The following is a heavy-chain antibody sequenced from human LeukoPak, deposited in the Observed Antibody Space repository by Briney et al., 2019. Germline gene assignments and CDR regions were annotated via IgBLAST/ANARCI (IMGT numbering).Heavy chain of an antibody. J-gene: IGHJ4*02. CDR1: GFTFSTYC. D-gene: IGHD2-15*01. Sequence: GGSLRLSCAASGFTFSTYCMNWVRQAPGKGLEWVSSISSSGGYIYYADSVEGRFTISRDNTKHSLYLQMNSLRADDTAVYYCARCSGGSCYRSDDYWGQGTLVTVSS. CDR3: ARCSGGSCYRSDDY. V-gene: IGHV3-21*01. CDR2: ISSSGGYI.